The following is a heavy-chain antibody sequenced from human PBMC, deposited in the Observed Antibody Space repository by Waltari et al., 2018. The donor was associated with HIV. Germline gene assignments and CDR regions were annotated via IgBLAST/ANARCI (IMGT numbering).Heavy chain of an antibody. J-gene: IGHJ4*02. D-gene: IGHD3-22*01. CDR3: ARDHYYGSSGYYSDY. V-gene: IGHV1-18*01. CDR2: ISGYNGDT. CDR1: GYTFTTYG. Sequence: QVHLVQSGAELRKPGASVTVSCKASGYTFTTYGITWVRQAPGQGLEGMGWISGYNGDTKYAQKVRGRVTMTTDTSTSTAYLEMGSLRFDDTAVYYCARDHYYGSSGYYSDYWGQGTLVTVSS.